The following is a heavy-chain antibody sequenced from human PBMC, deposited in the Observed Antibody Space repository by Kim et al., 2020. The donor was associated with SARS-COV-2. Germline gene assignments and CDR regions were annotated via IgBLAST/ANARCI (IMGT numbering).Heavy chain of an antibody. J-gene: IGHJ4*02. V-gene: IGHV3-23*01. CDR1: GFTFANYV. D-gene: IGHD3-22*01. Sequence: GGSLRLSCAASGFTFANYVMNWVRQAPGKGLEWVSTIFAVGPNTYYTDSVKGRFTVSRDNSENTLYLQMNSLRAEDTALYYCAKNFYDDGRGPLFDYWGQGILVTVSS. CDR2: IFAVGPNT. CDR3: AKNFYDDGRGPLFDY.